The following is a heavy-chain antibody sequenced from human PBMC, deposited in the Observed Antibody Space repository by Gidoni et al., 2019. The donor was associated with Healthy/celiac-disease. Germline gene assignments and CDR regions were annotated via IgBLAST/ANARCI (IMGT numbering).Heavy chain of an antibody. Sequence: QVQLQESGPGLVKPSETLSLTCTVSGGSISSYYWSWIRQPPGKGLEWIGYIYYSGSTNYNPSLKSRVTISVDTSKNHFPLKLSSVTAADTAVYYCARLPSRTSCYFDYWGQGTLVTVSS. CDR2: IYYSGST. CDR1: GGSISSYY. J-gene: IGHJ4*02. V-gene: IGHV4-59*08. D-gene: IGHD2-2*01. CDR3: ARLPSRTSCYFDY.